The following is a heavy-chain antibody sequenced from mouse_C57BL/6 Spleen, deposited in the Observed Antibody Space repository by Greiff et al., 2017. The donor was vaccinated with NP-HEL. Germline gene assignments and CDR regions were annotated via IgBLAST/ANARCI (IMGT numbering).Heavy chain of an antibody. D-gene: IGHD1-1*01. J-gene: IGHJ3*01. CDR1: GYTFTGYW. V-gene: IGHV1-9*01. CDR2: ILPGSGST. CDR3: ARLGRHYYYGTGFAY. Sequence: VQLQQSGAELMKPGASVKLSCKATGYTFTGYWIEWVQQRPGHGLEWIGEILPGSGSTNYNEKFKGKATFTADTTSNTAYMQLSSLTTEDSAIYYCARLGRHYYYGTGFAYWGQGTLVTVSA.